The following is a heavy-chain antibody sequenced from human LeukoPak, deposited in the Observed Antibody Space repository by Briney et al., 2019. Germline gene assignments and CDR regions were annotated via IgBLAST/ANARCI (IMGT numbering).Heavy chain of an antibody. CDR2: IKQDGSEK. Sequence: PGGSLRLSCAASGFTFSSCWMSWVRQAPGKGLEWVANIKQDGSEKYYVDSVKGRFTISRDNAKNSLYLQMNSLTAEDTAVYYCAKSLGATGWYNIDYWGQGTLVTVSS. J-gene: IGHJ4*02. CDR3: AKSLGATGWYNIDY. CDR1: GFTFSSCW. V-gene: IGHV3-7*03. D-gene: IGHD6-19*01.